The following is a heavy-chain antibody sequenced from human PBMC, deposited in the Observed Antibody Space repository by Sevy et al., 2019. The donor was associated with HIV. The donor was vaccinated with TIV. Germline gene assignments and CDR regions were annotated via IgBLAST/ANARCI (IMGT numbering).Heavy chain of an antibody. CDR3: AKDTMVVVGEALDV. CDR2: ISGRDTGT. CDR1: GFTFSNYA. J-gene: IGHJ3*01. D-gene: IGHD2-15*01. V-gene: IGHV3-23*01. Sequence: GGSLRLSCAVSGFTFSNYAMSWVRQAPGKGLEWVSAISGRDTGTFYAASVKGRFTISRDNSKNTLYLQMNSLRAEDTALYYCAKDTMVVVGEALDVWGRRTMVTVSS.